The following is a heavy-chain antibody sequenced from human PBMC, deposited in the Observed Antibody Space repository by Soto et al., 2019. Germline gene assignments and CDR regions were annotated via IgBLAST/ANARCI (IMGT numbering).Heavy chain of an antibody. J-gene: IGHJ4*02. V-gene: IGHV3-23*01. Sequence: AISGSGGSTYYADSVRGRFTISRDNSKNTLYLQMNSLRAEDTAVYYCARLKKMATFHFDYWGQGTLVTVSS. CDR3: ARLKKMATFHFDY. CDR2: ISGSGGST. D-gene: IGHD5-12*01.